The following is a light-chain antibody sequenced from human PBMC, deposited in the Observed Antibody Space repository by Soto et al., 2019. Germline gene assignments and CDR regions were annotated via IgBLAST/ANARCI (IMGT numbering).Light chain of an antibody. V-gene: IGLV1-51*02. CDR1: SSNIGNNY. CDR3: GTWDSSLSAKV. CDR2: ENV. Sequence: QSVLTQPPSVSAAPGQKVTISCSGSSSNIGNNYVSWYQQLPGTAPKLLIYENVKRPSGTPDRFSGSKSSTSATLGITGLQTGDEADYYCGTWDSSLSAKVFGGGTKVTVL. J-gene: IGLJ3*02.